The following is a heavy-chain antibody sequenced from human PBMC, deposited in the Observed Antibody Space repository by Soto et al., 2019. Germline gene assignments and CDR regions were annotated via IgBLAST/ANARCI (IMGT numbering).Heavy chain of an antibody. CDR1: GDSISPYY. V-gene: IGHV4-59*12. Sequence: TLSLNCSFSGDSISPYYWSWIRQPPGKVLEWIGYIYYSGSTSHNPSLNGRVTMSVDMSKSQFSLRLSSVTAADTAVYYCARVPQRGHNIYSGIMDVWGRGSTVTVSS. CDR3: ARVPQRGHNIYSGIMDV. J-gene: IGHJ6*02. D-gene: IGHD3-10*01. CDR2: IYYSGST.